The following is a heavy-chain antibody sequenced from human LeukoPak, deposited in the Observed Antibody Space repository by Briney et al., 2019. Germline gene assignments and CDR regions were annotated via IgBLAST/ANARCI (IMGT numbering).Heavy chain of an antibody. Sequence: ASVKASCKASGYTFTYRYLHWVRQAPGQALEWMGWITPFNGNTNYAQKFQDRVTITRDRSMSTAYMELSSLRSEDTAMYYCATGVVKAPRFDYWGQGTLVTVSS. CDR2: ITPFNGNT. CDR3: ATGVVKAPRFDY. V-gene: IGHV1-45*02. J-gene: IGHJ4*02. CDR1: GYTFTYRY. D-gene: IGHD2-2*01.